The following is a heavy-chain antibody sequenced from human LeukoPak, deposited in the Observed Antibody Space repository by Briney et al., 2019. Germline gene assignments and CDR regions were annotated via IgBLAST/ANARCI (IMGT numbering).Heavy chain of an antibody. CDR3: ARDRGVGFDY. CDR2: ISSSSSYI. J-gene: IGHJ4*02. D-gene: IGHD3-10*01. CDR1: GFTFSSYS. Sequence: GGSLRLSCAASGFTFSSYSMNWVRLAPGKGLEWVSSISSSSSYIYYADSVKGRFTISRDNAKNSLYLEMNSLRAEDTAVYHCARDRGVGFDYWGQGTLVTVSS. V-gene: IGHV3-21*01.